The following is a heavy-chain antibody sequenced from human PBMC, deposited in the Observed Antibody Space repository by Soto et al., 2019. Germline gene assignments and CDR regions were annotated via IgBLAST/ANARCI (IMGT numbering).Heavy chain of an antibody. J-gene: IGHJ4*02. CDR2: ISSSGSTI. CDR3: ASPGYSSSWYLFDY. Sequence: GGSLRLSCAASGFTFSSYEMNWVRQAPGKGLGWVSYISSSGSTIYYADSVKGRFTISRDNAKNSLYLQMNSLRAEDTAVYYCASPGYSSSWYLFDYWGQGTLVTVSS. V-gene: IGHV3-48*03. D-gene: IGHD6-13*01. CDR1: GFTFSSYE.